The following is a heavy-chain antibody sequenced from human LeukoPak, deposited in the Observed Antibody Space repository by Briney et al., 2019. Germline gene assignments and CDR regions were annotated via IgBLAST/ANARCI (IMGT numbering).Heavy chain of an antibody. J-gene: IGHJ4*02. V-gene: IGHV3-23*01. CDR3: AKEGGSSGWYGIRFDY. Sequence: PGGSLRLSCAASGFTFSSYAMSWVRQAPGKGLEWVSAISGSGGSTYYADSVKGRFTISRDNSKNTLYLQMNSLRAEDTAVYYCAKEGGSSGWYGIRFDYWGQGTLVTVSS. CDR2: ISGSGGST. CDR1: GFTFSSYA. D-gene: IGHD6-19*01.